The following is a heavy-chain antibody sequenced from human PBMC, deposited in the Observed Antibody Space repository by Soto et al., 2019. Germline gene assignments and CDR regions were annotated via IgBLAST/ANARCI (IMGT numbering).Heavy chain of an antibody. CDR1: GFTFNNYA. D-gene: IGHD4-17*01. V-gene: IGHV3-23*01. CDR3: AKDLHGDFDY. CDR2: ISGSGGTT. Sequence: EVQLLESGGGLVQPGGSLRLSCAASGFTFNNYAMTWVRQAPGKGLEWVSTISGSGGTTYYADSVKGRFTISRDNSKNTLYLQMNSLRAEDTAVYYCAKDLHGDFDYWGQGTLVTVSS. J-gene: IGHJ4*02.